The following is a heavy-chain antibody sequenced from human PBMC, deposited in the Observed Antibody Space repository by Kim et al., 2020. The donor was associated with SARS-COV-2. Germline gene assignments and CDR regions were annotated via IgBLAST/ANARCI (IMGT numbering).Heavy chain of an antibody. J-gene: IGHJ4*02. CDR3: ARGDTVTTLDF. V-gene: IGHV1-2*02. CDR2: T. D-gene: IGHD4-4*01. Sequence: TNYAQKFQGRVTMTRDTSISTAYMELSRLRSDDTAVYYCARGDTVTTLDFWGQGTLVTVSS.